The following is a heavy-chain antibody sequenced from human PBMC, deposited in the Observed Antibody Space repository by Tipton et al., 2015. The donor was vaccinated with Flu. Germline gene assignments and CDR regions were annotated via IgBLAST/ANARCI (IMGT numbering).Heavy chain of an antibody. Sequence: QLVQSGAEVKKPGASVRISCTAPGYTFTNYNMHWVRQAPGQGPEWMGIIYPSGGGTTYAQRFKGRVTLTRDKSTNTVYMELSSLRSDDTAFYYCARDRGFGAYTFDYWGQGTLVTVAS. CDR2: IYPSGGGT. D-gene: IGHD3-10*01. V-gene: IGHV1-46*01. CDR1: GYTFTNYN. J-gene: IGHJ4*02. CDR3: ARDRGFGAYTFDY.